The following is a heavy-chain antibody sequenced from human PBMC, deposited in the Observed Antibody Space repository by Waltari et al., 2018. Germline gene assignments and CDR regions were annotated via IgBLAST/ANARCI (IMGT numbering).Heavy chain of an antibody. CDR1: GGSFSGYY. J-gene: IGHJ5*02. Sequence: QVQLQQWGAGLLKPSETLSLTCAVYGGSFSGYYWSWIRQPPGKGLEWIGEINHSGSTKYNPSIKSRVTISVATAKNQFTLKLGSVTAADTAVYYCARGVSSGLYANWFDPWGQGTLVTVSS. D-gene: IGHD6-19*01. V-gene: IGHV4-34*01. CDR2: INHSGST. CDR3: ARGVSSGLYANWFDP.